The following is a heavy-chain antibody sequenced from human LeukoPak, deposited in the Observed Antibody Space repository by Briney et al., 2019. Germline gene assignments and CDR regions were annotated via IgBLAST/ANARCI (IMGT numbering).Heavy chain of an antibody. CDR2: MYYSGST. CDR1: GGSLSSYY. Sequence: SETLSLTCTVSGGSLSSYYWSWIRQPPGKGLEWIGYMYYSGSTNYNPSLKSRVTISLDTSKNQFSLKLSSVTAADTAVYYCARDSRNYYDSSGYYIDWGQGTLVTVSS. D-gene: IGHD3-22*01. CDR3: ARDSRNYYDSSGYYID. J-gene: IGHJ4*02. V-gene: IGHV4-59*01.